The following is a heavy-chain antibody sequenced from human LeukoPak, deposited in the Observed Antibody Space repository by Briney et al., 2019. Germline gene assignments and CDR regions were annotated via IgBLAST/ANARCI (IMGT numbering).Heavy chain of an antibody. CDR1: GGSISGYY. CDR3: ARGDIVATINALDI. V-gene: IGHV4-59*01. D-gene: IGHD5-12*01. J-gene: IGHJ3*02. Sequence: KPSETLSLTCTVSGGSISGYYGTWIRQPPGKGLEWIGYIYYTGSTNYNPSLKSRVTISVDTSKNHLPLKLSSVTAADTAVYYCARGDIVATINALDIWGQGTMVTVSP. CDR2: IYYTGST.